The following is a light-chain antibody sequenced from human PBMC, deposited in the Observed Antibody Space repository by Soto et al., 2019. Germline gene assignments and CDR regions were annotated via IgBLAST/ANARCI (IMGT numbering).Light chain of an antibody. Sequence: DIQMTQSPSSLSASVGDRVTITCQASQNISNSLNWYQQKPGRAPKLLIYAASSLQSGVPSRFSGSGSGTDFILTISSLQPEDFATYYCQQSYSTPRDFGQGTRLEIK. CDR3: QQSYSTPRD. V-gene: IGKV1-39*01. CDR2: AAS. CDR1: QNISNS. J-gene: IGKJ5*01.